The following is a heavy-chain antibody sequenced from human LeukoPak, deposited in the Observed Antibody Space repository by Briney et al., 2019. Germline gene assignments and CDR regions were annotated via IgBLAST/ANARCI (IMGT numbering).Heavy chain of an antibody. CDR1: GFTFSSYA. V-gene: IGHV3-23*01. CDR2: ISGSGGST. Sequence: GGSLRLSCAASGFTFSSYAMSWVRQAPGKGLERVSAISGSGGSTYYADSVKGRFTISRDNSKNTLYLQMNSLRAEDTAVYYCAKDRNSVGSSYNYWGQGTLVTVSS. D-gene: IGHD6-6*01. J-gene: IGHJ4*02. CDR3: AKDRNSVGSSYNY.